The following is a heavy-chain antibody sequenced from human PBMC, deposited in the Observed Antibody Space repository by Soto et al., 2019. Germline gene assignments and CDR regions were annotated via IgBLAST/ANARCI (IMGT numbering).Heavy chain of an antibody. J-gene: IGHJ3*02. CDR3: AKRNLYSSGWGAFDI. Sequence: EVPLVESGGGLVQPGRSLRLSCAASGFTFDDYAMHWVRQAPGKGLEWVSGISWNSGSIGYADSVKGRFTISRDNAKNSLYLQMNSLRAEDTALYYCAKRNLYSSGWGAFDIWGQGTMVTVSS. CDR1: GFTFDDYA. V-gene: IGHV3-9*01. D-gene: IGHD6-19*01. CDR2: ISWNSGSI.